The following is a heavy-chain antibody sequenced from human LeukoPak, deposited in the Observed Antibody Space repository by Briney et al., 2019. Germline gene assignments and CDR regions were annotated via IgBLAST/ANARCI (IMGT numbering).Heavy chain of an antibody. CDR2: ISGSGGST. CDR1: GFTFSSYA. J-gene: IGHJ6*02. D-gene: IGHD3-10*01. V-gene: IGHV3-23*01. CDR3: AKPQGFGELSSAYYYGMDV. Sequence: GGSLRLSCAASGFTFSSYAMSWVRQAPGKGLEWVSAISGSGGSTYYADSVKGRFTISRDNSKNTLYLQMNSLRAEDTAVYYCAKPQGFGELSSAYYYGMDVWGQGTTVTVSS.